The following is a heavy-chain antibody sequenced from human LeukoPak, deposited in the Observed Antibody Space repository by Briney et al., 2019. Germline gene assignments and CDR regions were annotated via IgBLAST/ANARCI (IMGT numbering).Heavy chain of an antibody. V-gene: IGHV4-61*02. J-gene: IGHJ4*02. CDR1: GGSISSGSYY. CDR2: IYTSGST. CDR3: AREGGGYCGGDCYSYYFDY. D-gene: IGHD2-21*02. Sequence: SETLSLTCTVSGGSISSGSYYWSWLRQPAGKGLEWIGRIYTSGSTNYNPSLKSRVTISVDTSKNQFSLKLSSVTAADTAVYYCAREGGGYCGGDCYSYYFDYWGQGTLVTVSS.